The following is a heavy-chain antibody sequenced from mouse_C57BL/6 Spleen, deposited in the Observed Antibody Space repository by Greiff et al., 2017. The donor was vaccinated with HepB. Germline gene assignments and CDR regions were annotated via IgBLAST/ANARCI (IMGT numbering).Heavy chain of an antibody. D-gene: IGHD2-3*01. Sequence: QVQLQQPGAELVRPGSSVKLSCKASGYTFTSYWMDWVKQRPGQGLEWIGNIYPSDSETHYNQKFKDKATLTVDKSSSTAYMQLSSLTSEDSAVYYCARWNDGYFWYFDVWGTGTTVTVSS. V-gene: IGHV1-61*01. CDR1: GYTFTSYW. CDR2: IYPSDSET. J-gene: IGHJ1*03. CDR3: ARWNDGYFWYFDV.